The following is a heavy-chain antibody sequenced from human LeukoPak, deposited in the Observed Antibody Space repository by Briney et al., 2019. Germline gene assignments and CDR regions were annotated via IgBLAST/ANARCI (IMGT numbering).Heavy chain of an antibody. CDR3: ARGRYYKF. J-gene: IGHJ4*02. CDR1: GVSFYGYY. Sequence: SETLSLTCAVYGVSFYGYYWSWIRQPPGKGLEWIGEINHSGSTNYNPSLNRRVTIPVDTSKNQFSLKLSSVTAADTAVYYCARGRYYKFWGQGTLVTVSS. CDR2: INHSGST. V-gene: IGHV4-34*01. D-gene: IGHD3-10*01.